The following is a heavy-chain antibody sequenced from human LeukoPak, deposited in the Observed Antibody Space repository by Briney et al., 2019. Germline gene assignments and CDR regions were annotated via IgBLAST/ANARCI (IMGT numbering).Heavy chain of an antibody. V-gene: IGHV1-3*03. CDR3: AKFLDYYDNSGHYNPFDY. J-gene: IGHJ4*02. D-gene: IGHD3-22*01. CDR1: GYTFTSYA. CDR2: INAGNGNT. Sequence: ASVKVSCKASGYTFTSYAMHWVRQAPGQRLEWMGWINAGNGNTKYSQEFQGRVTITRDTSASTAYMELSSLRSEDTAVYYCAKFLDYYDNSGHYNPFDYWGQGTLVTVSS.